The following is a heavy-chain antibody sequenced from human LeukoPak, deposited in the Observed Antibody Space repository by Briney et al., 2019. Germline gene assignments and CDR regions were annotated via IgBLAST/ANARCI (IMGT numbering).Heavy chain of an antibody. Sequence: PSETLSLTCVVYGGSFSGYYWSWLRQPPGKGLEWIGEINHSGSTDYNPSLKSRVTISVDTSKNQFSLRLSSVTAADTAVYYCARTTEGYCRGRSCYSYYYYMDVWGKGTTVTVSS. D-gene: IGHD2-15*01. CDR3: ARTTEGYCRGRSCYSYYYYMDV. CDR1: GGSFSGYY. V-gene: IGHV4-34*01. J-gene: IGHJ6*03. CDR2: INHSGST.